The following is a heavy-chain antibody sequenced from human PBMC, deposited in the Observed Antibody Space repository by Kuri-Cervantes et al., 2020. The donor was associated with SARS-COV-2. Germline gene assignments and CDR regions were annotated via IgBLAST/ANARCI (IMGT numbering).Heavy chain of an antibody. V-gene: IGHV3-30*02. CDR2: IRYDGSNK. CDR3: AKDGTVYDDWLQYHFDY. CDR1: GFTFGDYA. D-gene: IGHD5-24*01. Sequence: GESLKISCTASGFTFGDYAMSWIRQAPGKGLEWVAFIRYDGSNKYYADSVKGRFTISRDNSKNTLYLQMNSLRAEDTAVYYCAKDGTVYDDWLQYHFDYWGQGTLVTVSS. J-gene: IGHJ4*02.